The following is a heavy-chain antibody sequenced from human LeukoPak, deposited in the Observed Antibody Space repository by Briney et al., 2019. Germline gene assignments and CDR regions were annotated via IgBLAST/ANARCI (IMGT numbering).Heavy chain of an antibody. V-gene: IGHV3-23*01. CDR2: ISGSGGST. J-gene: IGHJ6*02. CDR1: GFTFSSYA. CDR3: AKDPGYGDYEPLYCMDV. Sequence: GGSLRLSCAASGFTFSSYAMSWVRQAPGKGLEWVSAISGSGGSTYYADSVKGRFTISRDNSKNTLYLQMNSLRAEDTAVYYCAKDPGYGDYEPLYCMDVWGQGTTVTVSS. D-gene: IGHD4-17*01.